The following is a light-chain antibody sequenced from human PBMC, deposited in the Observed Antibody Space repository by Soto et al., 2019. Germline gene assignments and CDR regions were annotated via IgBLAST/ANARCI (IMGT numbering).Light chain of an antibody. Sequence: QSALTQPPSASGSPGQSVTISCTGTSSDIGGHNYVSWYQHHPGKAPKLIIYEVTKRPSGVPDRFSGSKSGNTASLTVSGLQTEDEADYYCSSYAGHNNDVFATGTKVTVL. CDR3: SSYAGHNNDV. V-gene: IGLV2-8*01. J-gene: IGLJ1*01. CDR2: EVT. CDR1: SSDIGGHNY.